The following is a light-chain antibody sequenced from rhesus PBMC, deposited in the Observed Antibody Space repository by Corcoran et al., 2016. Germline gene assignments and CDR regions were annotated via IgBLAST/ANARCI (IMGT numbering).Light chain of an antibody. CDR1: QEIGSY. CDR3: QQYKSFPLT. V-gene: IGKV1-28*02. J-gene: IGKJ4*01. CDR2: ATS. Sequence: DIQMTQSPSSLSASVGDTVTISCRSSQEIGSYLSWFQQRAGKAHKLLLYATSKLEGGVPSRFRGSGSGTDFTLTINSLQPEEFASYHCQQYKSFPLTFGGGTKVELK.